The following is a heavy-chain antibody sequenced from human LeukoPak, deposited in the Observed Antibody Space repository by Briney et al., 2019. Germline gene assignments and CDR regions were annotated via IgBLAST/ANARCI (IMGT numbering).Heavy chain of an antibody. D-gene: IGHD3-10*01. CDR3: ARRGDRYGSSLGAFDI. CDR2: INYRGSA. J-gene: IGHJ3*02. Sequence: SETLSLTCTVSGGSISSENYYWGWIRQPPGEGLEWIGSINYRGSAYYTPYTPSLKSRVTISVDTSKNQFSLKLTSVTATDTAVYYRARRGDRYGSSLGAFDIWGLGTMVTVSS. CDR1: GGSISSENYY. V-gene: IGHV4-39*01.